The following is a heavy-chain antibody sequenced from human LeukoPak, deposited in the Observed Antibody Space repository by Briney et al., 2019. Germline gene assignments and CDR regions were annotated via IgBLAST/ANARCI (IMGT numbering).Heavy chain of an antibody. CDR3: AKDRVGATKQAEYFQH. D-gene: IGHD1-26*01. CDR1: GYTFTTYD. CDR2: INPSTGYT. V-gene: IGHV1-8*01. J-gene: IGHJ1*01. Sequence: ASVKVSCKASGYTFTTYDINWVRQATGQGLEWMGWINPSTGYTGSAQKFQGRVTLTSNTSITTAYMELSSLTFDDTAVYYCAKDRVGATKQAEYFQHWGQGTLVTVSS.